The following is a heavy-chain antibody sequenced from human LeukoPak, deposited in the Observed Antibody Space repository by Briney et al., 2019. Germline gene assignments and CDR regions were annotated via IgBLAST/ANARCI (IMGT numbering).Heavy chain of an antibody. CDR3: ARVLGYCSGGSCWFDP. Sequence: PSQTLSLTCTVSGGSISSGSYYWSWIRQPAGKGLEWIGYIYYSGSTNYNPSLKSRVTISVDTSKNQFSLKLSSVTAADTAVYYCARVLGYCSGGSCWFDPWGQGTLVTVSS. D-gene: IGHD2-15*01. V-gene: IGHV4-61*10. CDR2: IYYSGST. J-gene: IGHJ5*02. CDR1: GGSISSGSYY.